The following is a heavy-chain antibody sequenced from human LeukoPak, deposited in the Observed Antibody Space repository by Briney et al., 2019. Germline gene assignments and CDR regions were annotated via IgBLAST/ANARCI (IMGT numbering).Heavy chain of an antibody. V-gene: IGHV1-2*02. Sequence: GASVKVSCKASGYTFTGYYIHWVGQAPGQGLEWMGWINPHSGGTNYAQKFQVGVTMTRDTSITTAYMELSSMRSDDTAVYYCARDVGEYCSSTNCYASHYWGQGTLVTVSS. CDR3: ARDVGEYCSSTNCYASHY. CDR1: GYTFTGYY. D-gene: IGHD2-2*01. J-gene: IGHJ4*02. CDR2: INPHSGGT.